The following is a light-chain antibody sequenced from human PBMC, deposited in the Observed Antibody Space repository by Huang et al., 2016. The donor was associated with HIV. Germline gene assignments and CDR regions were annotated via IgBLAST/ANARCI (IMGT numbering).Light chain of an antibody. CDR3: QQRSNWAPIT. J-gene: IGKJ4*01. CDR1: QSVSSY. CDR2: DAS. V-gene: IGKV3-11*01. Sequence: MGLTQSPATLSLSPGERATLSCRASQSVSSYLAWYQQKPGQAPRLLIYDASNRATGIPARFSGSGSGTDFTLTISSLEPEDFAVYYCQQRSNWAPITFGGGTKVEIK.